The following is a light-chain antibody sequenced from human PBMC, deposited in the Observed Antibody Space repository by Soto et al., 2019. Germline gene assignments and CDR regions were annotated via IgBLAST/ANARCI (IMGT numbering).Light chain of an antibody. CDR1: QSVSNIY. CDR3: QQYDNSLYT. CDR2: GTS. V-gene: IGKV3-20*01. Sequence: EIVLTQSPGTLSLSPGERATLSCRASQSVSNIYLAWYQQKPGQAPRLLIYGTSSRATGIPDRFSGSGSRTDFSLTISRLEPEDFAVYYCQQYDNSLYTFGQGTMLEIK. J-gene: IGKJ2*01.